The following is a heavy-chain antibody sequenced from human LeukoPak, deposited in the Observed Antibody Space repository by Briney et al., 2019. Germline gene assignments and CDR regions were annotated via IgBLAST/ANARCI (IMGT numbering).Heavy chain of an antibody. D-gene: IGHD5-24*01. CDR1: GGSFSGYY. CDR3: ARQLGGYNYLTQPYYYYYYCMDV. J-gene: IGHJ6*03. CDR2: INHSGST. V-gene: IGHV4-34*01. Sequence: SETLSLTCAVYGGSFSGYYWSWIRQPPGKGLEWIGEINHSGSTNYNPSLKSRVTISVDTSKNQFSLKLSSVTAADTAVYYCARQLGGYNYLTQPYYYYYYCMDVWGKGTTVTVSS.